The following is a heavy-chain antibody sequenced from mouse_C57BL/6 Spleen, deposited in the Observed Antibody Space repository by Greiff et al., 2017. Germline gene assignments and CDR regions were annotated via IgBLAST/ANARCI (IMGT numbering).Heavy chain of an antibody. CDR1: GFTFSSYA. J-gene: IGHJ4*01. V-gene: IGHV5-4*01. Sequence: EVKLVESGGGLVKPGGSLKLSCAASGFTFSSYAMSWVRQTPEKRLEWVATISDGGSYTYYPDNVKGRFTISRDNAKNNLYLQMSHLKSEDTAMYYCAREGGNYYGSWAMDYWGQGTSVTVSS. CDR3: AREGGNYYGSWAMDY. CDR2: ISDGGSYT. D-gene: IGHD1-1*01.